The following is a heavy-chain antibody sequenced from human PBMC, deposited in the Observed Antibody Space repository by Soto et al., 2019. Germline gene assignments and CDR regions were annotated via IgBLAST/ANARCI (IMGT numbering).Heavy chain of an antibody. Sequence: EVQLVETGGGLVQPGGSLRLSCAASGFIVSDNYMNWVRQAPGKGLEWLSVVYSGSATYYADSVKGRFTISRDNSKNTVFLHMNSLRVEDTAVYYCARGKSGYLTFDYWGQGTLVTVSS. V-gene: IGHV3-53*02. D-gene: IGHD3-22*01. CDR1: GFIVSDNY. CDR3: ARGKSGYLTFDY. CDR2: VYSGSAT. J-gene: IGHJ4*02.